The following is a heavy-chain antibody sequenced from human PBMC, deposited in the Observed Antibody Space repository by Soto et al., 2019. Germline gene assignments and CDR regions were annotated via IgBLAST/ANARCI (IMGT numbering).Heavy chain of an antibody. CDR2: ISSYNAKT. V-gene: IGHV1-18*01. J-gene: IGHJ6*02. CDR3: ARVQQYAILTGSSHSMDV. Sequence: QVHLVQSGAEVKNPGASVKVSCKASGYTFTNYGITWVRQAPGQGLEWMGWISSYNAKTNYAQKLQGRVTLTTDTSASTAYMELRSLRSDDTALYYCARVQQYAILTGSSHSMDVWGQGTTVTVSS. CDR1: GYTFTNYG. D-gene: IGHD3-9*01.